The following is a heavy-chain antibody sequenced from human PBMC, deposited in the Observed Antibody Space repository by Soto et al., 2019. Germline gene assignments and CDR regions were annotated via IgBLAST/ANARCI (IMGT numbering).Heavy chain of an antibody. V-gene: IGHV3-23*01. CDR3: ANSKFPEYGDSPYYYYYGMDV. Sequence: GGSLRLSCAASGFTFSSYAMSWVRQAPGKGLEWVSAISGSGGSTYYADSVKGRFTISRDNSKNTLYLQMNSLRAEDTAVYYCANSKFPEYGDSPYYYYYGMDVWGQGTTVTVSS. CDR2: ISGSGGST. D-gene: IGHD4-17*01. J-gene: IGHJ6*02. CDR1: GFTFSSYA.